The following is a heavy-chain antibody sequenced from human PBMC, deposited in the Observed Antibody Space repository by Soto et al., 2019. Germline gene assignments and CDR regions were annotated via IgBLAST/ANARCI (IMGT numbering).Heavy chain of an antibody. D-gene: IGHD1-1*01. Sequence: GGSLRLSCAVSKFTFSDHYMGWFRQAPGKGLEWISYISGRSNVIYYADSVKGRFTISRDNARSTLFLQMNSLRPEDTAVYYCARLGTGTTYYYYYMDVWGKGTTVTVSS. V-gene: IGHV3-11*04. CDR3: ARLGTGTTYYYYYMDV. J-gene: IGHJ6*03. CDR2: ISGRSNVI. CDR1: KFTFSDHY.